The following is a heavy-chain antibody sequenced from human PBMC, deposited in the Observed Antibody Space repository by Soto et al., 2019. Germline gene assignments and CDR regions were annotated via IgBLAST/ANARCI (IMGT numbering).Heavy chain of an antibody. CDR3: ATDTSTWYGGLDYYAMDV. V-gene: IGHV3-23*01. CDR2: ISSSGSST. D-gene: IGHD6-13*01. J-gene: IGHJ6*02. Sequence: EVQLLESGGGLVQPGGSLRLSCAASGFTFSSYAMSWVRQAPGKGLEWVSAISSSGSSTYYADSVKGRFIISRDNSKNTLYLQMNSLRAEDTAVYYCATDTSTWYGGLDYYAMDVWGQGTMVTVS. CDR1: GFTFSSYA.